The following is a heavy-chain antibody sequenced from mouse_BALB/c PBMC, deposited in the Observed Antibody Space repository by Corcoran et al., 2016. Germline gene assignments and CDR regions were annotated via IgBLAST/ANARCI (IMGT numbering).Heavy chain of an antibody. J-gene: IGHJ3*01. CDR1: GFNIKDYY. CDR3: HIITVVEAY. Sequence: EVQLQQSGAELVRPGALVKLSRKASGFNIKDYYMHWVKQRPEQGLEWIGWIDPENGNTIYDPKFQGKASITADTSSNTAYLQLSSLTSEDTAVYYCHIITVVEAYWGQGTLVTVSA. CDR2: IDPENGNT. D-gene: IGHD1-1*01. V-gene: IGHV14-1*02.